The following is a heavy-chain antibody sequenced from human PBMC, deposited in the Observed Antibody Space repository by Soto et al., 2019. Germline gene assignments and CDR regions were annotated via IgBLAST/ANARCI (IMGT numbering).Heavy chain of an antibody. CDR3: ARGEDTGKGTEY. D-gene: IGHD5-18*01. V-gene: IGHV1-69*12. CDR1: GGTFSSYA. Sequence: QVQLVQSGAEVKKPGSSVKVSCKASGGTFSSYAISWVRQAPGQGLEWMGGIIPIFGTANYAQKFQGRVXGXAXXSTVTAYMELSSLRSEDTAVYYCARGEDTGKGTEYWGQGTLVTVSS. CDR2: IIPIFGTA. J-gene: IGHJ4*02.